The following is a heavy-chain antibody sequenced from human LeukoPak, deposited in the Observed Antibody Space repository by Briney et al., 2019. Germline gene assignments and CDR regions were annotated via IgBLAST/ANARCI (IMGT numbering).Heavy chain of an antibody. CDR1: GFTFSSYE. J-gene: IGHJ4*02. CDR2: ISSSGSII. V-gene: IGHV3-48*03. Sequence: GGSLRLSCAASGFTFSSYEMNWVRQAPGKGLEFISYISSSGSIIYYADSVKGRFTISRDNAKNSLYLQMNSLRAEDTAVYYCARGTMFPYYFDYWGQGTLVTVSS. D-gene: IGHD3-10*02. CDR3: ARGTMFPYYFDY.